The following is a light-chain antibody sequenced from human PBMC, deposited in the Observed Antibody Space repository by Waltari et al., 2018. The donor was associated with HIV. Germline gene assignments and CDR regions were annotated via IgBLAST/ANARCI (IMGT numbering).Light chain of an antibody. J-gene: IGLJ3*02. CDR2: GSI. Sequence: QSVLTQPPSVSGAPGQMVTISCTGSSSNIGANYDVHWYQHLPGTAPKLLIYGSIYRPSGVPDRFSASKSVTSASLAITVLQADDEADYYCQSYDSSLSGWVFGGGTKLTV. V-gene: IGLV1-40*01. CDR3: QSYDSSLSGWV. CDR1: SSNIGANYD.